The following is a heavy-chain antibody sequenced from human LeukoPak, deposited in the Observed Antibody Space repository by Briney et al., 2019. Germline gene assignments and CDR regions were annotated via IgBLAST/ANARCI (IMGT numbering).Heavy chain of an antibody. V-gene: IGHV3-21*01. CDR2: ISSSSSYI. D-gene: IGHD6-19*01. CDR3: ARGIAVAGLYYYYYYYMDV. J-gene: IGHJ6*03. Sequence: PGGSLRLSCAASGFTFSSYSMNWVRQAPGKGLEWVSSISSSSSYIYYADSVKGRFTISRDNAKNSLYLQMNSLRAEDTAVYYCARGIAVAGLYYYYYYYMDVWGKGTTVTVSS. CDR1: GFTFSSYS.